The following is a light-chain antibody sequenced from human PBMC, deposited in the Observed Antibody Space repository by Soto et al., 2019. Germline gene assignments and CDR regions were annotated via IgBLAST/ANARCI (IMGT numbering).Light chain of an antibody. V-gene: IGKV3-15*01. J-gene: IGKJ1*01. CDR2: RIF. Sequence: EIVMTQSPGTVSVFPGETVTLSCRASQSVSGYLDWFHQKPGQAPRLVLLRIFTRAIGVPARSSGSGSETEFTLTISGLQSEDSGVYYCLQHYSWPWTFGQGTKVEIK. CDR1: QSVSGY. CDR3: LQHYSWPWT.